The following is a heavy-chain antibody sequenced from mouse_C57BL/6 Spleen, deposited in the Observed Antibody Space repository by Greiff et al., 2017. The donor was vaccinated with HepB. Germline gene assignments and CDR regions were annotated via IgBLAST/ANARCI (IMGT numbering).Heavy chain of an antibody. CDR3: ASGSPFFDY. D-gene: IGHD1-1*02. V-gene: IGHV1-81*01. CDR2: IYPRSGNT. CDR1: GYTFTSYG. Sequence: VHLVESGAELARPGASVKLSCKASGYTFTSYGISWVKQRTGQGLEWIGEIYPRSGNTYYNEKFKGKATLTADKSSSTAYMELRSLTSEDSAVYFCASGSPFFDYWGQGTTLTVSS. J-gene: IGHJ2*01.